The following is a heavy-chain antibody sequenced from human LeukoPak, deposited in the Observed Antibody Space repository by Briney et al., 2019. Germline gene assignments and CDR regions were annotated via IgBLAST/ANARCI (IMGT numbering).Heavy chain of an antibody. CDR3: ARGRAKDIVVVVAARKGLYNWFDP. D-gene: IGHD2-15*01. Sequence: SETLSLTCAVYGGSFSGYYWSWIRQPPGKGLEWIGEINRSGSTNYNPSLKSRVTISVDTSKNQFSLKLSSVTAADTAVYYCARGRAKDIVVVVAARKGLYNWFDPWGQGTLVTVSS. V-gene: IGHV4-34*01. J-gene: IGHJ5*02. CDR1: GGSFSGYY. CDR2: INRSGST.